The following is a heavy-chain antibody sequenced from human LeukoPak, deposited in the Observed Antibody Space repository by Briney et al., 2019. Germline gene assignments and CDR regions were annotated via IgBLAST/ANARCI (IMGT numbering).Heavy chain of an antibody. CDR1: GFTFSSYS. CDR3: ARYVSFYGSGRPDAFDI. J-gene: IGHJ3*02. D-gene: IGHD3-10*01. CDR2: ISSSSSYI. Sequence: GGSLRLSCAASGFTFSSYSMSWVRQAPGKGLEWVSSISSSSSYIYYADSVKGRFTISRDNAKNSLYLQMNSLRAEDTAVYYCARYVSFYGSGRPDAFDIWGQGTMVTVSS. V-gene: IGHV3-21*01.